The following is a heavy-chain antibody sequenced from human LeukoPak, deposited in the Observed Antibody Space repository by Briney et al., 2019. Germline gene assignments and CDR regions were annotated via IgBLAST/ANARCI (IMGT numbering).Heavy chain of an antibody. J-gene: IGHJ4*02. CDR3: ASGGSGYYQGDFDY. CDR1: GGSISSGVYS. CDR2: IYSGNT. D-gene: IGHD3-22*01. V-gene: IGHV4-30-4*07. Sequence: SETLSLTCAVSGGSISSGVYSWSWFRQPPGKGLEWIGYIYSGNTYYNPSLKSRVTISLDTSKNHFSLKLSSVTAADTAVYYCASGGSGYYQGDFDYWGQGTLVTVSP.